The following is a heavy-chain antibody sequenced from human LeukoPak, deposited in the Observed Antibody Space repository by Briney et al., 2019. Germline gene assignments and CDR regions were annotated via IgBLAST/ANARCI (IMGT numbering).Heavy chain of an antibody. V-gene: IGHV4-39*07. D-gene: IGHD2-2*01. CDR3: ARADVPKSLPSSKYYYFYYMDV. CDR1: GGSISTGTYY. J-gene: IGHJ6*03. Sequence: SETLSLTCTVSGGSISTGTYYWGWIRQPPGKGLEWIGSMFYSGDTYYNPSLKSRVTISMDTSKNQFSLKLSSVTAADTAVYYCARADVPKSLPSSKYYYFYYMDVWGKGTTVTVSS. CDR2: MFYSGDT.